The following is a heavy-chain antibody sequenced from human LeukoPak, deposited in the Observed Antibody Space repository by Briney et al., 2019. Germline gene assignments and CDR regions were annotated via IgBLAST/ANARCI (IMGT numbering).Heavy chain of an antibody. J-gene: IGHJ4*02. D-gene: IGHD1-26*01. CDR3: ARDGGGGYPIDY. Sequence: SQTLSLTCTVSGGSISSGSYYWSWIRQPAGKGLEWIGRIYTSGSTSYNPSLKSRVTISVDTSKNQFSLKLSSVTAADTAVYYCARDGGGGYPIDYWGQGTLVTVSS. CDR2: IYTSGST. CDR1: GGSISSGSYY. V-gene: IGHV4-61*02.